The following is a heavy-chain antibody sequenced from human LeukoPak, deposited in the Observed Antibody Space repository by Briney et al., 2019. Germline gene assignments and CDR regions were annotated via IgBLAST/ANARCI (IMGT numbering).Heavy chain of an antibody. V-gene: IGHV7-4-1*02. D-gene: IGHD3-22*01. CDR2: IDTNTGNP. CDR1: GYTFTNYT. J-gene: IGHJ4*02. CDR3: ARGYDTTGYYAN. Sequence: ASVKVSCKASGYTFTNYTLNWVREAPREGRECVGWIDTNTGNPTYAQGFIGRFVVTLTTSVTTAYLQISSLNAEDTDGDYCARGYDTTGYYANWGQGTLVAVSS.